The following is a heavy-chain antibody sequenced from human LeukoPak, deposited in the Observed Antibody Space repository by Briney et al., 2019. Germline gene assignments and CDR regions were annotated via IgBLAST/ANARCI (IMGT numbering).Heavy chain of an antibody. CDR3: ARDAGHEYYYDSSGYSNWFDP. D-gene: IGHD3-22*01. Sequence: GGSLRLSRAASGFTFSSYAMHWVRQAPGKGLEWVAVISYDGSNKYYADSVKGRFTISRDNSKNTLYLQMNSLRAEDTAVYYCARDAGHEYYYDSSGYSNWFDPWGQGTLVTVSS. V-gene: IGHV3-30-3*01. J-gene: IGHJ5*02. CDR1: GFTFSSYA. CDR2: ISYDGSNK.